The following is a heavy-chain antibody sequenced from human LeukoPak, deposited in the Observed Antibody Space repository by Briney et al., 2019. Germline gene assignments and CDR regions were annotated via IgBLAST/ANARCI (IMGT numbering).Heavy chain of an antibody. CDR1: GFTFICYY. CDR3: AREKGFGHSYCYSS. J-gene: IGHJ5*02. V-gene: IGHV1-2*02. Sequence: AVKVYCKASGFTFICYYMHSVRHATRQGLEGMEWINPNSGDTNYAQQFQGRVTVTRDTSISTAYMELSRLRSDDTAMYYCAREKGFGHSYCYSSWGQGTPVTVSS. CDR2: INPNSGDT. D-gene: IGHD5-18*01.